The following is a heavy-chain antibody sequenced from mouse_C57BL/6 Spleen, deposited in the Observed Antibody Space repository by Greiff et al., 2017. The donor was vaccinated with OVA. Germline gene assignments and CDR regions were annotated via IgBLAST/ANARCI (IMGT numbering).Heavy chain of an antibody. CDR3: ARWYAGNYDAMDY. D-gene: IGHD2-1*01. Sequence: QVHVKQSGAELVKPGASVKLSCKASGYTFTSYWMHWVKQRPGQGLEWIGMIHPNSGSTNYNEKFKSKATLTVDKSSSTAYMQLSSLTSEDSAVYYCARWYAGNYDAMDYWGQGTSVTVSS. CDR2: IHPNSGST. J-gene: IGHJ4*01. CDR1: GYTFTSYW. V-gene: IGHV1-64*01.